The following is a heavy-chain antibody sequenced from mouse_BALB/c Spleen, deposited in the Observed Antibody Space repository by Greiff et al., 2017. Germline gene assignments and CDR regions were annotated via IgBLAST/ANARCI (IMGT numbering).Heavy chain of an antibody. CDR3: ASYYDYDGGFAY. Sequence: EVQLQQSGPDLVKPSQSLSLTCTVTGYSITSGYSWHWIRQFPGNKLEWMGYIHYSGSTNYNPSLKSRISITRDTSKNQFFLQLNSVTTEDTATYYCASYYDYDGGFAYWGQGTLVTVSA. CDR1: GYSITSGYS. V-gene: IGHV3-1*02. J-gene: IGHJ3*01. D-gene: IGHD2-4*01. CDR2: IHYSGST.